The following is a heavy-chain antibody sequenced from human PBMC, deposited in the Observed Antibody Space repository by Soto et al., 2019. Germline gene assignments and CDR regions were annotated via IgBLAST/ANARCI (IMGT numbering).Heavy chain of an antibody. CDR2: INHSGST. CDR3: ARVPSPVGAYGMDV. V-gene: IGHV4-34*01. CDR1: GGSFSGYY. D-gene: IGHD1-26*01. J-gene: IGHJ6*02. Sequence: ETLSLTCAVYGGSFSGYYWSWIRQPPGKGLEWIGEINHSGSTNYNPSLKSRVTISVDTSKNQFSLKLSSVTAADTAVYYCARVPSPVGAYGMDVWGQGTTVTVYS.